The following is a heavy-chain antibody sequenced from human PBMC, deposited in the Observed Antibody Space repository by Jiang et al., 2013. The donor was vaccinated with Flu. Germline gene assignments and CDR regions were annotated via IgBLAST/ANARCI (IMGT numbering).Heavy chain of an antibody. CDR2: IKPSDGSA. Sequence: GAEVKKPGASVKVSCKTSGFTFNLFNIHWVRQAPGPGLEWLGFIKPSDGSATYSPKFRGRVALTRDTSTSTVYMELSRLRSDDTAVYYCARVTATQFAEDLRYWGQGSL. J-gene: IGHJ4*02. CDR3: ARVTATQFAEDLRY. CDR1: GFTFNLFN. D-gene: IGHD2-15*01. V-gene: IGHV1-46*02.